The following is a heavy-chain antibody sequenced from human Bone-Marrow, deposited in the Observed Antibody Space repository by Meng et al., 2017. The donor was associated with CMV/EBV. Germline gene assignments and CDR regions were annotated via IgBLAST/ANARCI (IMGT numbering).Heavy chain of an antibody. CDR2: FNPNSGGT. CDR3: ARAPLGGAGRSKVHFDY. V-gene: IGHV1-2*02. D-gene: IGHD3-16*01. Sequence: YTFTGNYIYWVRQAPGQGLEWMGWFNPNSGGTNYAPKFQGRVTMTRDTSISTAYMELSRLRSDDTAVYYCARAPLGGAGRSKVHFDYWGQGTLVTVSS. J-gene: IGHJ4*02. CDR1: YTFTGNY.